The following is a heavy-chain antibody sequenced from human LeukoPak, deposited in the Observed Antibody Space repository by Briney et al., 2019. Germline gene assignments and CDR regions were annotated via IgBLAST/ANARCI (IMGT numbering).Heavy chain of an antibody. CDR2: IYYSGST. J-gene: IGHJ6*02. V-gene: IGHV4-59*01. CDR3: ARDPAVVAAGGYYYYGMDV. CDR1: GGSISSYY. D-gene: IGHD2-15*01. Sequence: SETLSLTCTVSGGSISSYYWSWIRQPPGKGLEWIGYIYYSGSTNYNPSHKSRVTISVDTSKNQFSLKLSSVTAADTAVYYCARDPAVVAAGGYYYYGMDVWGQGTTVTVSS.